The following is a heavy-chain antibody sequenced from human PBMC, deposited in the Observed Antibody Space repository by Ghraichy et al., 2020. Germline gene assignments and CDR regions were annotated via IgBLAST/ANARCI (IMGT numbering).Heavy chain of an antibody. Sequence: SETLSLTCAVYGGSFSGYYWSWIRQPPGKGLEWIGEINHSGSTNYNPSLKSRVTISVDTSKNQFSLKLSSVTAADTAVYYCARHRRTIFGVVISTYFDYLGQGTLVTVSS. V-gene: IGHV4-34*01. D-gene: IGHD3-3*01. CDR3: ARHRRTIFGVVISTYFDY. CDR1: GGSFSGYY. J-gene: IGHJ4*02. CDR2: INHSGST.